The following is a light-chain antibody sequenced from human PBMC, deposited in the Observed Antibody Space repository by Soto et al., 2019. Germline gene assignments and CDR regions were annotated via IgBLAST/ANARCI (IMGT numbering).Light chain of an antibody. CDR1: QSVSSSY. V-gene: IGKV3-20*01. J-gene: IGKJ1*01. Sequence: EIVLTQSPGTLSLSPGERATLSCRASQSVSSSYLAWYQQKPGQAPRLLIYGASSRATGIPDRFSGSGSGTDFTLTISGLEPEDCAVYYCQQYGSSPPWTFGQVTKVEIK. CDR3: QQYGSSPPWT. CDR2: GAS.